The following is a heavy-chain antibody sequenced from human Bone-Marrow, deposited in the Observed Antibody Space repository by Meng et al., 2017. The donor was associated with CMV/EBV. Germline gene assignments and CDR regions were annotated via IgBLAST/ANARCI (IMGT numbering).Heavy chain of an antibody. J-gene: IGHJ6*01. V-gene: IGHV3-23*03. CDR2: IYSGGSST. CDR1: GGSISSSSYY. CDR3: VKDTIPASSGWLIYGMDV. Sequence: ETLSLTCTVSGGSISSSSYYWGWIRQPPGKGLEWVSVIYSGGSSTYYADSVKGRFTISRDNVKNSLYLQMKSLRPEDTALYYCVKDTIPASSGWLIYGMDVWGQGTTVSGSS. D-gene: IGHD6-19*01.